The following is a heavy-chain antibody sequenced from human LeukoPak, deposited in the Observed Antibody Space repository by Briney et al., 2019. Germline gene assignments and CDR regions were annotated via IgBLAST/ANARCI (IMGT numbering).Heavy chain of an antibody. CDR3: ARNPGSDYPEW. V-gene: IGHV4-4*02. CDR1: GGFISSSTW. CDR2: IYRDGNT. J-gene: IGHJ4*02. D-gene: IGHD4-17*01. Sequence: SETLSLTCTVSGGFISSSTWWSWVRPPPGKGLEWIGEIYRDGNTNYNPSLESRVTISVDKSKNQFSLNLSSVTAADTAVYYCARNPGSDYPEWWGQGTLVTVSS.